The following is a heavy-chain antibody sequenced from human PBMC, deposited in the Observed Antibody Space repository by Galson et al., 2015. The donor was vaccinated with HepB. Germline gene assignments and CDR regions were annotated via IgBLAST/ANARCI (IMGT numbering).Heavy chain of an antibody. CDR1: GYTFTGYY. CDR2: INPNSGGT. CDR3: TRGGVEVTVTTTLRNYY. Sequence: SVKVSCEASGYTFTGYYIHWVRQAPGQGLEWMGWINPNSGGTNYAQKFQGRVTLTRDTSISTAYMELSRLRSDDTAIYYCTRGGVEVTVTTTLRNYYWGQGTLVTVSS. V-gene: IGHV1-2*02. J-gene: IGHJ4*02. D-gene: IGHD4-17*01.